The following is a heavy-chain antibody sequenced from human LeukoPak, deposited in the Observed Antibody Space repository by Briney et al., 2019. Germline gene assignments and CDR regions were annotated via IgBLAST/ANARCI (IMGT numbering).Heavy chain of an antibody. Sequence: GGSLRLSCAASGFTFSSYWMSWVRQAPGEGLEWVANIKQDGSEKYYVDSVKGRFTISRDNAKNSLYLQMNSLRAEDTAVYYCARVAGIQLPLLASDYWGQGTLVTVSS. J-gene: IGHJ4*02. CDR1: GFTFSSYW. D-gene: IGHD5-18*01. V-gene: IGHV3-7*01. CDR2: IKQDGSEK. CDR3: ARVAGIQLPLLASDY.